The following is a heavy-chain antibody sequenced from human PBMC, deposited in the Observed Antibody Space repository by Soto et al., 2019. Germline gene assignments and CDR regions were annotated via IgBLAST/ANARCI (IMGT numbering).Heavy chain of an antibody. CDR2: ISGSGGST. CDR1: GFPFSTYA. Sequence: GGSLRLSCAASGFPFSTYAMNWGRQAPGKGPERVSGISGSGGSTYYADSVKGRFTISRDNSKNTLYLQMNSLRDEDTAVYYCAKSSGSYGNYYYGMDVWGQGTTVTVSS. CDR3: AKSSGSYGNYYYGMDV. J-gene: IGHJ6*02. D-gene: IGHD1-26*01. V-gene: IGHV3-23*01.